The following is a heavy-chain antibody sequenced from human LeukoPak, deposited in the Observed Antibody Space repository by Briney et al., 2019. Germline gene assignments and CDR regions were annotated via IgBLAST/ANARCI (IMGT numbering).Heavy chain of an antibody. CDR1: GYTFTSYD. J-gene: IGHJ4*02. V-gene: IGHV1-8*01. CDR3: ARGRGGYQNYLDY. Sequence: GASVKVSCKASGYTFTSYDINWVRQATGQGPEWMGWMNPNSGNTGYAQKFQGRVTMTRNTSITTAYMELSSLRSEDSAVYYCARGRGGYQNYLDYWGQGALVTVSS. D-gene: IGHD3-22*01. CDR2: MNPNSGNT.